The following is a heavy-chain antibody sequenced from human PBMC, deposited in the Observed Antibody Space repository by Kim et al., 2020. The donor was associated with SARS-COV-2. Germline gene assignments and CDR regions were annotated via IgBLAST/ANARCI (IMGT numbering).Heavy chain of an antibody. J-gene: IGHJ4*01. D-gene: IGHD3-22*01. CDR1: GGSISSSSYY. CDR3: ARGLTYYFDSSGYYFD. V-gene: IGHV4-39*07. CDR2: INYSGST. Sequence: SETLSLTCTVSGGSISSSSYYWGWIRQPPGKGLEWIGSINYSGSTYYNPSLKSRVTISVDTSKNQFSLKLSSVTAADTAVYYCARGLTYYFDSSGYYFD.